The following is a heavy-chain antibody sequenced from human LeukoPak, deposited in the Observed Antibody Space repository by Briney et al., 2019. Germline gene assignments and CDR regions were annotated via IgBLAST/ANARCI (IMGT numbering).Heavy chain of an antibody. CDR3: ARGESEVVPAAIGAFDY. J-gene: IGHJ4*02. Sequence: PSETLSLTCTVSGVSISIVDYYWSWIRQPPGKGLEWIGNIYYSGSTNYNPSLKSRVTISVDTSKNQSSLKLSSVTATDTAVYYCARGESEVVPAAIGAFDYWGQGTLVTVSS. D-gene: IGHD2-2*01. CDR1: GVSISIVDYY. CDR2: IYYSGST. V-gene: IGHV4-30-4*01.